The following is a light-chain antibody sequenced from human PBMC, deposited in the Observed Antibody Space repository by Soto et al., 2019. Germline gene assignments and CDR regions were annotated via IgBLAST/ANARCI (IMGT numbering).Light chain of an antibody. V-gene: IGLV2-14*01. J-gene: IGLJ3*02. CDR1: SSDVGGYNY. CDR2: EVT. CDR3: SSYTTSSVV. Sequence: QSALTQPASVSGSPGQSITISCTGTSSDVGGYNYVSWYQQHPGKAPKLMIYEVTNRPSGVSNRFSGSRSGNTASLTISGLQAEDDADYYCSSYTTSSVVFGGGTKVTVL.